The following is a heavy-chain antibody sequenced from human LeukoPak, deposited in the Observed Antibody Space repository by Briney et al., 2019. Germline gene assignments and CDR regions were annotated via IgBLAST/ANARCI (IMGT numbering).Heavy chain of an antibody. CDR3: ARDWVAGVPFDAFDI. D-gene: IGHD3-10*01. J-gene: IGHJ3*02. CDR2: IKEEGSEK. CDR1: GFTPSSYW. Sequence: GGSLRLSCPASGFTPSSYWMSWVRQAPGKGLEWVAYIKEEGSEKYYVDSVEGRFTISRDNAKNSLYLHMNSLTAEDTAMYYCARDWVAGVPFDAFDIWGQGKMVSVSS. V-gene: IGHV3-7*01.